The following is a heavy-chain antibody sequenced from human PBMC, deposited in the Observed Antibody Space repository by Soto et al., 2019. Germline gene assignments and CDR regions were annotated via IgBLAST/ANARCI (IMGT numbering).Heavy chain of an antibody. CDR2: ISAYTGNT. J-gene: IGHJ6*02. CDR1: GYTFTSYG. V-gene: IGHV1-18*01. CDR3: ARDDFWSHYGMDV. Sequence: ASVKVSCKASGYTFTSYGISWVRQAPGQGLEWMGWISAYTGNTNYVQKFQGRVTMTTDTSTSTAYMELRSLRADDTAVYHCARDDFWSHYGMDVWGQGTTVTVSS. D-gene: IGHD3-3*01.